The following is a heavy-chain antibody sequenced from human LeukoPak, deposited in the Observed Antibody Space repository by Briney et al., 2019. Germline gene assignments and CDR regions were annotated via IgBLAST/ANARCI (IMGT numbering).Heavy chain of an antibody. CDR2: ISSSGTI. CDR3: ARGDYFDY. J-gene: IGHJ4*02. Sequence: PGGSLRLSCAASGFTFSSYEMNWVRQAPGKGLEWVSYISSSGTIYYADSVKGRFTISRDNAKNSLYLQMNSLRAEDTALYYCARGDYFDYWGQGTLVTVSS. V-gene: IGHV3-48*03. CDR1: GFTFSSYE.